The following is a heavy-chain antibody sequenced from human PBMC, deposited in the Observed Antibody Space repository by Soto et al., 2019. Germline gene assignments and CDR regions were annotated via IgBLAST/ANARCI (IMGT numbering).Heavy chain of an antibody. Sequence: ASVKVSCKASGYTFTSYAMHWVRQAPGQRLEWMGWINAGNGNTKYSQKFQGRVTITRDTSASTAYMELSSLRSEDTAVYYCARDNPAAAGTYYYYYYGMDVWGQGTTVTVSS. CDR2: INAGNGNT. D-gene: IGHD6-13*01. CDR3: ARDNPAAAGTYYYYYYGMDV. CDR1: GYTFTSYA. J-gene: IGHJ6*02. V-gene: IGHV1-3*01.